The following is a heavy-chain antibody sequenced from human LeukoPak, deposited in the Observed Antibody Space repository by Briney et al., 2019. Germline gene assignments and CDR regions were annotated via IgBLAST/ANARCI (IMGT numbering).Heavy chain of an antibody. D-gene: IGHD6-6*01. CDR3: ARLSSSRTGVYYYYYYGMDV. CDR1: GGSFSGYY. CDR2: INHSEST. J-gene: IGHJ6*02. Sequence: PSETLSLTCAVYGGSFSGYYWSWIRQPPGKGLEWIGEINHSESTNYNPSLKSRVTISVDTSKNQFSLKLSSVTAADTAVYYCARLSSSRTGVYYYYYYGMDVWGQGTTVTVSS. V-gene: IGHV4-34*01.